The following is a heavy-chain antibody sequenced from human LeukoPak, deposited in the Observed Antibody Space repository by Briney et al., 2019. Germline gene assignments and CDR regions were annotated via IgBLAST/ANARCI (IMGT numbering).Heavy chain of an antibody. CDR1: GFTFSSYG. CDR2: ISYDGSNK. CDR3: AKDLDDYGDSRQPLGFDP. Sequence: PGGSLRLSCAASGFTFSSYGIHWVRQAPGKGLEWVAVISYDGSNKYYADSVKGRFTISRDNSKDTLYLQMNSLRAEDTAVYYCAKDLDDYGDSRQPLGFDPWGQGILVTVSS. J-gene: IGHJ5*02. D-gene: IGHD4-17*01. V-gene: IGHV3-30*18.